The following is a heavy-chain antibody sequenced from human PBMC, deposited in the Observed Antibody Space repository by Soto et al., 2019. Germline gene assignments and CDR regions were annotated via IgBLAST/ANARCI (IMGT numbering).Heavy chain of an antibody. CDR2: IYYTGGT. Sequence: QLQLQESGPGLVKPSETLSLTCTVSGDSISTRSNYWAWIRQPPGKGLECIGSIYYTGGTYYNPSLKSRVTLFLDTSKNQFSLNLSSVTAADTAVYYCAREGPPIRAHNPPEYCQHWGQGTPVTVSS. CDR1: GDSISTRSNY. V-gene: IGHV4-39*02. CDR3: AREGPPIRAHNPPEYCQH. J-gene: IGHJ1*01.